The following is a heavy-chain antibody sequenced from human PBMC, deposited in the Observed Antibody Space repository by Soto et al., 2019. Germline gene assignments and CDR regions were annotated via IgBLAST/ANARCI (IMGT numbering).Heavy chain of an antibody. CDR3: ARATGTQSSRNFEN. CDR1: GGTISTVRHY. CDR2: IYHTVST. Sequence: PSETLSLTCSVSGGTISTVRHYWTWILQPPGKGLEWIGSIYHTVSTYYSKSLRSRLTMSVDTSKSQFSLRLSSVTAADTAAYYCARATGTQSSRNFENWGKGSLVTVSS. V-gene: IGHV4-31*03. J-gene: IGHJ4*02. D-gene: IGHD6-13*01.